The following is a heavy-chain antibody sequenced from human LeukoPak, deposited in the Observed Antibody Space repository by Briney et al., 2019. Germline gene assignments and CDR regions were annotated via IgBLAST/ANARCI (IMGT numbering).Heavy chain of an antibody. CDR1: GFRFSDYS. V-gene: IGHV3-64D*06. CDR3: VTNYGDYGGGAFDV. CDR2: ISHNGDST. Sequence: PGGSLRLSCSASGFRFSDYSMNWIRQAPGKGLEYVSGISHNGDSTRYADSVKGRFTVSRDNSKNTLYLQKSSLRPEDTAVYYCVTNYGDYGGGAFDVWGQGTKVIVSS. D-gene: IGHD4-17*01. J-gene: IGHJ3*01.